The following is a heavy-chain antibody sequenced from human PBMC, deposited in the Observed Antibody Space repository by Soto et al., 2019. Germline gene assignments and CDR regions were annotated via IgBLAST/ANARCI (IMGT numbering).Heavy chain of an antibody. V-gene: IGHV1-69*13. CDR2: IIPIFGTA. CDR3: AAIMAMVDY. CDR1: GYTFTTYA. J-gene: IGHJ4*02. D-gene: IGHD5-18*01. Sequence: SVKVSCKASGYTFTTYAVHWVRQAPGQGLEWMGGIIPIFGTANYAQKFQGRVTITADESTSTAYMELSSLKSEDTAVYYCAAIMAMVDYWGQGTLVTVAS.